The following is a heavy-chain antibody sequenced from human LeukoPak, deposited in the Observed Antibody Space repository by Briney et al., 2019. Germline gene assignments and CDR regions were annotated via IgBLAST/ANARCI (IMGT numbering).Heavy chain of an antibody. D-gene: IGHD2-2*01. J-gene: IGHJ6*02. CDR1: GFTFGDYG. CDR3: SRLTGYSTTDYGMDV. CDR2: IRSKDYGRTT. V-gene: IGHV3-49*03. Sequence: GGSLRLSCTTSGFTFGDYGMSWFRQAPGKGLEWVGFIRSKDYGRTTGYAASVTGSFHISRDDSKSIAFLQMSSLKTEDTAVYYCSRLTGYSTTDYGMDVWGQGTTVIVSS.